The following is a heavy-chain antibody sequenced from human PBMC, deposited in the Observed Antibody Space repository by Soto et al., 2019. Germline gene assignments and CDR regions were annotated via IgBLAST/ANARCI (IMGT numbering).Heavy chain of an antibody. D-gene: IGHD6-13*01. CDR1: GYTLTELS. CDR2: FDPEDGET. CDR3: ATAAAWSKGWFDT. Sequence: ASVKVSCKVSGYTLTELSMHWVRQAPGKGLEWMGGFDPEDGETIYAQKFQGRVTMTEDTSADTAYMELSSLRSEDTAVYYCATAAAWSKGWFDTWVQGTLVTVYS. J-gene: IGHJ5*02. V-gene: IGHV1-24*01.